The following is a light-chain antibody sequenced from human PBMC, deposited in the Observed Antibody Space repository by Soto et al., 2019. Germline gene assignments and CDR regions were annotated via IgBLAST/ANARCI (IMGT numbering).Light chain of an antibody. CDR2: YDS. J-gene: IGLJ1*01. Sequence: SYELTQPPSVSVAPGKTARITCGGNNIGSKSVHWYQQKPGQAPVLVIYYDSDRPSGIPERFSGSNSGNTATLTISRVEAGDEADYYCQVWDSSSDRPDVFGTGTKLTVL. CDR1: NIGSKS. V-gene: IGLV3-21*04. CDR3: QVWDSSSDRPDV.